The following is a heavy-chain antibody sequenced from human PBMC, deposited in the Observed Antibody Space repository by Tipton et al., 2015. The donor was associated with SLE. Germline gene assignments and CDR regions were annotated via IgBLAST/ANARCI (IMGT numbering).Heavy chain of an antibody. CDR2: VYASGST. CDR3: AREFQLLSDHAFDI. CDR1: GDSISNYC. V-gene: IGHV4-4*07. Sequence: TLSLTCTVSGDSISNYCWTWLRQPAGKGLEWIGRVYASGSTNYNPSLRSRVTVSVDTSKNQLSLNLRSVTAADTAVYYCAREFQLLSDHAFDIWGQGTMVAVSS. D-gene: IGHD2-2*01. J-gene: IGHJ3*02.